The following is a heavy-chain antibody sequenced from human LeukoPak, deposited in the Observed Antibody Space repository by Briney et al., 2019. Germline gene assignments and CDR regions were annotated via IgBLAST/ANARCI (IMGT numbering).Heavy chain of an antibody. CDR1: GGSFSGYY. D-gene: IGHD4-23*01. CDR3: ARGRTPHGRYYYYYYMDV. CDR2: IIHSGST. Sequence: SETLSLTCAVYGGSFSGYYWSWIRQPPGKGLEWIGEIIHSGSTNYNPSLKSRVTISVDTSKNQFSLKLSSVTAADTAVYYCARGRTPHGRYYYYYYMDVWGKGTTVTVSS. J-gene: IGHJ6*03. V-gene: IGHV4-34*01.